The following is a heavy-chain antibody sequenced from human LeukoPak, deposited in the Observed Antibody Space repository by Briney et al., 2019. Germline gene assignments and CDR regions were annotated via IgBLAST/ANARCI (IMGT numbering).Heavy chain of an antibody. CDR2: IKQDGSEK. J-gene: IGHJ5*02. D-gene: IGHD3-16*02. Sequence: PGGSLRLSCAASGFTFSSYWMSWVRQAPGKGLEWVANIKQDGSEKYYVDSVKGRFTISRDNAKNSLYLQMNSLRSEDTAVYYCARVAQGYYDYVWGSYRNNWFDPWGQGTLVTVSS. V-gene: IGHV3-7*01. CDR3: ARVAQGYYDYVWGSYRNNWFDP. CDR1: GFTFSSYW.